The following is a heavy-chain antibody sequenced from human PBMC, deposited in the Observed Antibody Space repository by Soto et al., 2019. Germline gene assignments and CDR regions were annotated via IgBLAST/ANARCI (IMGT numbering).Heavy chain of an antibody. CDR3: AKHSSDWYYFDP. D-gene: IGHD3-9*01. J-gene: IGHJ4*02. Sequence: EVQLLESGGGLVQPGGSLRLPCAASGFTFSSYAMSWVRQAPGKGLEWVSALSGSGGGTYYADSVKGRFTISRDNSKDTLYLQMNGLRAEDTAVYYCAKHSSDWYYFDPWGQGTLVTVSS. CDR1: GFTFSSYA. CDR2: LSGSGGGT. V-gene: IGHV3-23*01.